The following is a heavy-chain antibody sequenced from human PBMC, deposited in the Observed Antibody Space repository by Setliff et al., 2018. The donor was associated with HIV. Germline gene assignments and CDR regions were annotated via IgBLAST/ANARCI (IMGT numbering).Heavy chain of an antibody. CDR2: IIPIFGTT. D-gene: IGHD3-9*01. Sequence: GASVKVSCKASGGRFSNYGISWVRQAPGQGLEWMGGIIPIFGTTNYAQMFQGRVTMTADESTSTAYMELSSLRSEDTAVYYCARAVVPTYYDVLTGYVYYMDVWGKGTTVTSP. CDR3: ARAVVPTYYDVLTGYVYYMDV. CDR1: GGRFSNYG. V-gene: IGHV1-69*13. J-gene: IGHJ6*03.